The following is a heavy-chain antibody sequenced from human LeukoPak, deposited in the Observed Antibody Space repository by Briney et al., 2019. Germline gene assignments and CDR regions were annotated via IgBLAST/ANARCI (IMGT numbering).Heavy chain of an antibody. CDR1: GYTFTGYQ. D-gene: IGHD2-15*01. J-gene: IGHJ5*02. CDR2: INPNSGGT. Sequence: ASVKVSCKASGYTFTGYQMHWVRQAPGQGLEWMGWINPNSGGTNYAQKFQGRVTMTRDTSISTAYMELSRLRSDDTAVYYCARAGNIVVAVAAKGRCNWFDPWGQGTLVTVSS. CDR3: ARAGNIVVAVAAKGRCNWFDP. V-gene: IGHV1-2*02.